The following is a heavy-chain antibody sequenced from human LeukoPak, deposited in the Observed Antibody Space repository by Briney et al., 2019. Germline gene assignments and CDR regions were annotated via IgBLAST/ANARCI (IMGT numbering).Heavy chain of an antibody. CDR3: AILPATDTYYYDRSGYYRPGVH. J-gene: IGHJ4*02. CDR1: GGAISRSHYY. V-gene: IGHV4-39*07. Sequence: SETLSLTCTVSGGAISRSHYYWGWMRQPPGKGLEWIGNIYYSGSTYYDPSLKSRVTISVDTSKNQFSLKLSSVTAADTAVYSCAILPATDTYYYDRSGYYRPGVHWGQGTLVTVSS. CDR2: IYYSGST. D-gene: IGHD3-22*01.